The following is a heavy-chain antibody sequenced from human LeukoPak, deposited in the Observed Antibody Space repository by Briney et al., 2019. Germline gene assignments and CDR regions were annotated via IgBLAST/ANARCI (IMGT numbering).Heavy chain of an antibody. Sequence: ASVKVSCEASGYTFSSHGISWVRQAPGQGLEWMGWITTYNGNTNYALKLQDRLTMTTDTSTSTAYMELRSLTSDDTAVYYCARSPYSSSSYNYMDVWGKGTTVTVSS. CDR3: ARSPYSSSSYNYMDV. D-gene: IGHD6-6*01. CDR2: ITTYNGNT. V-gene: IGHV1-18*01. CDR1: GYTFSSHG. J-gene: IGHJ6*03.